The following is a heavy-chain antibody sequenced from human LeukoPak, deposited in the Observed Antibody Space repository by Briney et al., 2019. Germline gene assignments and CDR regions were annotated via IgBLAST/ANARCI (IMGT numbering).Heavy chain of an antibody. D-gene: IGHD3-3*01. V-gene: IGHV4-34*01. CDR1: GGSINY. Sequence: SETLSLTCTVSGGSINYGGWIRQPPGKGLEWIGEINHSGSTNYNPSLKSRVTISVDTSKNQFSLKLSSVTAADTAVYYCARGGPRRWRGPAPNYDFWSGYSGPTGMDVWGQGTTVTVSS. CDR3: ARGGPRRWRGPAPNYDFWSGYSGPTGMDV. CDR2: INHSGST. J-gene: IGHJ6*02.